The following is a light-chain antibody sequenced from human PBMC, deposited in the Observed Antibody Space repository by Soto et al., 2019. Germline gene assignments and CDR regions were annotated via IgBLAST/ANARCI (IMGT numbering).Light chain of an antibody. V-gene: IGLV2-14*01. CDR2: DVS. CDR3: SSYTSISTWV. J-gene: IGLJ3*02. Sequence: QSSLTQPASVSGSPGQSITISCTGSTSDIGSYNYVSWYHQNPGKAPKLMIYDVSNRPSGVSNRFSGSKSGNTASLTISGLQAEDEGDYYCSSYTSISTWVFGGGTKLTV. CDR1: TSDIGSYNY.